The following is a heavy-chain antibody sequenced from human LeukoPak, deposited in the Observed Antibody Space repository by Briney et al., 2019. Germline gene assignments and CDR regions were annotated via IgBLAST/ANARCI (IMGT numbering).Heavy chain of an antibody. J-gene: IGHJ1*01. Sequence: SETLSLTCSVSGDSVSRSDSYWDWIRQPPGKGLQWIGTIYYSGRTYYSPSLKSRVTMSVDTSNNQFSLNLRSVTAADTAVYYCARRRYYDGSGYLEWGQGTLLSVSS. CDR2: IYYSGRT. CDR1: GDSVSRSDSY. CDR3: ARRRYYDGSGYLE. V-gene: IGHV4-39*01. D-gene: IGHD3-22*01.